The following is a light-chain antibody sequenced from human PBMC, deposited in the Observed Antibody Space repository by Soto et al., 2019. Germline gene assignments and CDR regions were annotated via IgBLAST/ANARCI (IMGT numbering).Light chain of an antibody. Sequence: DIQMTQSPPTLSASVGDRVTITCRASQSISSWLAWYQQKPGKAPKLLIYKASSLESGVPSRFSGSGSGTEFTLTISSLQPDHFATYYCQQYNSSPYTFGQGTKVDIK. CDR2: KAS. CDR1: QSISSW. V-gene: IGKV1-5*03. J-gene: IGKJ2*01. CDR3: QQYNSSPYT.